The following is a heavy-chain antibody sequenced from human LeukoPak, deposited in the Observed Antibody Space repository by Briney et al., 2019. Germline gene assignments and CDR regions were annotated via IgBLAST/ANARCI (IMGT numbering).Heavy chain of an antibody. J-gene: IGHJ6*02. CDR2: IYYSGST. D-gene: IGHD4-17*01. V-gene: IGHV4-59*01. Sequence: SETLSLTCTVSGGSISSYYWSWIRQPPGKGLEWIGYIYYSGSTNYNPSLKSRVTISVDTSMNQFSLKLSSVTAADTAVYYCARGQYGYYYYYGMDVWGQGTTVTVSS. CDR3: ARGQYGYYYYYGMDV. CDR1: GGSISSYY.